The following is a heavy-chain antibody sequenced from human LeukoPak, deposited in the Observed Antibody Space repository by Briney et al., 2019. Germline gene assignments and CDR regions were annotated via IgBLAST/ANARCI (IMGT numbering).Heavy chain of an antibody. J-gene: IGHJ4*02. CDR1: GGTFSSYA. CDR3: ARDDGDYPLDY. CDR2: IIPIFGTA. V-gene: IGHV1-69*06. D-gene: IGHD4-17*01. Sequence: SVTVSCMASGGTFSSYAISWVRQAPGQGLDGMGGIIPIFGTANYAQKFQGRVTITADKSTSTAYMELSSLRSEDTAVYYCARDDGDYPLDYWGQGTLVTVSS.